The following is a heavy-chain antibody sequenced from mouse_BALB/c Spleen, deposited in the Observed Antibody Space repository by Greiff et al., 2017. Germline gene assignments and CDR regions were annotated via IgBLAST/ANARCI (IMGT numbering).Heavy chain of an antibody. V-gene: IGHV1-80*01. CDR2: IYPGDGDT. J-gene: IGHJ2*01. Sequence: VQLVESGAELVRPGSSVKISCKASGYAFSSYWMNWVKQRPGQGLEWIGQIYPGDGDTNYNGKFKGKATLTADKSSSTAYMQLSSLTSEDSAVYFCARSEAAYFDYWGQGTTLTVSS. CDR3: ARSEAAYFDY. CDR1: GYAFSSYW.